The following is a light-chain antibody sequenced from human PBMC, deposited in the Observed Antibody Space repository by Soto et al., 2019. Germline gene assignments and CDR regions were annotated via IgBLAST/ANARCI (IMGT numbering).Light chain of an antibody. CDR3: AAWDDSLSNAV. J-gene: IGLJ3*02. V-gene: IGLV1-47*01. CDR2: RTN. Sequence: QSVLTQPPSASGTPGQRITISCSGSSSNIGSNFVYWYQHLPGAAPKLLIYRTNQRPSGVPDRFSGSKSGTSASLAISGLRSEDEADYYCAAWDDSLSNAVFGGGTKLTVL. CDR1: SSNIGSNF.